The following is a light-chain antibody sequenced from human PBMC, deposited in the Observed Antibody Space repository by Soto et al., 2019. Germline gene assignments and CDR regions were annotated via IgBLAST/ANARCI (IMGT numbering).Light chain of an antibody. CDR1: SSDVGGYDY. V-gene: IGLV2-14*01. Sequence: QSALTQPASVSGSPGQSITISCTGTSSDVGGYDYVSWYQQHPDKAPKLIIYVVSNRPSGVSNRFSGSKSGNTASLTISGLQAEDEDDYYCSLYTSSDTHYVFGTGTKLTVL. CDR3: SLYTSSDTHYV. J-gene: IGLJ1*01. CDR2: VVS.